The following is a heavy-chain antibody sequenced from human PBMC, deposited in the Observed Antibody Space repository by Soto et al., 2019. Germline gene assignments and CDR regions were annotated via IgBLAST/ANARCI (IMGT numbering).Heavy chain of an antibody. CDR1: GGSISSSSYY. Sequence: SETLSLTCTVSGGSISSSSYYWGWIRQPPGKGLKWIGSIYYSGSTYYNPSLRSRVTISVDTSKNQFSLKLSSVTAADTAVYYCASITIFGVVMDPGYMDVWGKGTTVTVSS. V-gene: IGHV4-39*01. J-gene: IGHJ6*03. CDR3: ASITIFGVVMDPGYMDV. D-gene: IGHD3-3*01. CDR2: IYYSGST.